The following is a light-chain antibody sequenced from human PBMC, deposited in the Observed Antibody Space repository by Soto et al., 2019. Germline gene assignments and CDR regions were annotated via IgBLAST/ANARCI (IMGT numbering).Light chain of an antibody. Sequence: DIVMTQSPDSLSVSLGERATINCKSSQTVLYSSNNKNHLPCYQQRPGQPPKLLFSWASTRESGVPDRFSASGSGTDFTLSIGSLQAEDVAVYYCQQYYSTPRTFGQGTKVEIK. V-gene: IGKV4-1*01. J-gene: IGKJ1*01. CDR3: QQYYSTPRT. CDR1: QTVLYSSNNKNH. CDR2: WAS.